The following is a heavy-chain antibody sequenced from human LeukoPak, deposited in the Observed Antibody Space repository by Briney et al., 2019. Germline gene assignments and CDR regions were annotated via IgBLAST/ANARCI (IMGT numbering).Heavy chain of an antibody. CDR3: ARPHTSSRHAFDI. CDR1: GYSFTSYW. Sequence: GESLKISCKGSGYSFTSYWIGWVRQMPGKGLEWMGIIYPGDSDTRYSPSFQGQVTISADKSISTAYLQWSSLKASDTAMYYCARPHTSSRHAFDIWGQGTMVTVSS. J-gene: IGHJ3*02. V-gene: IGHV5-51*01. CDR2: IYPGDSDT.